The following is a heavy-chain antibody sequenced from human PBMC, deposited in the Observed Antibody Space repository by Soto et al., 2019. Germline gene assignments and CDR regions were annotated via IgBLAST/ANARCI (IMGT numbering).Heavy chain of an antibody. CDR2: IIPMFETT. J-gene: IGHJ3*02. D-gene: IGHD5-18*01. CDR1: GGTFSSYA. V-gene: IGHV1-69*12. Sequence: QVQLVQSGAEVKKPGSSVKVSCKGTGGTFSSYAFSWVRQAPRQGLEWMGGIIPMFETTNYAQNFQGRVTITADESTRTDYMELSSLRSEATAVYYCASHSAKQGPFDIWGQGRMVTVSS. CDR3: ASHSAKQGPFDI.